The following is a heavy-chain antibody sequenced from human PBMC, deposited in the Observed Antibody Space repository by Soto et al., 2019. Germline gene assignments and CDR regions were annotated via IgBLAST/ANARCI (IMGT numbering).Heavy chain of an antibody. CDR3: ARDPGDGMDV. D-gene: IGHD3-10*01. Sequence: LRLSCAASGLTFSIYSMNWVRQAPGKGLEWVSYISSSSTTLYYADSVKGRFTISRDNAKNSLYLQMHSLRDEDTAVYYCARDPGDGMDVWGQGTTVTVSS. CDR1: GLTFSIYS. CDR2: ISSSSTTL. J-gene: IGHJ6*02. V-gene: IGHV3-48*02.